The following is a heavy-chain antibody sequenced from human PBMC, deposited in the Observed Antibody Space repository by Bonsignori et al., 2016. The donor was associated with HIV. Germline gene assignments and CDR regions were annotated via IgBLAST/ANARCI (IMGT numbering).Heavy chain of an antibody. CDR2: ISVDGSTK. V-gene: IGHV3-48*03. CDR3: ARARWPYFFDY. D-gene: IGHD2-15*01. J-gene: IGHJ4*02. Sequence: VRQAPGKGLEWVAYISVDGSTKYYADSVKGRFAISRDNARTSLYLQMNSLRAEDTAIYYCARARWPYFFDYWGPGDPGHRLL.